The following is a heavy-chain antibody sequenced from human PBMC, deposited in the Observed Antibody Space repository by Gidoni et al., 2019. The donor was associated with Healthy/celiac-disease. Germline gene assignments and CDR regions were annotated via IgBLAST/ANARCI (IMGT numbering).Heavy chain of an antibody. Sequence: QVQLVQSGAEVKKPGASVKVSCKASGYTFTSYAMHWVRQAPGQRLEWMGWINAGNGNTKYSQKFQGRVTITRDTSASTAYMELSSMRSEDTAVYYCARDSLIAARSFDYWGQGTLVTVSS. CDR2: INAGNGNT. D-gene: IGHD6-6*01. J-gene: IGHJ4*02. V-gene: IGHV1-3*01. CDR3: ARDSLIAARSFDY. CDR1: GYTFTSYA.